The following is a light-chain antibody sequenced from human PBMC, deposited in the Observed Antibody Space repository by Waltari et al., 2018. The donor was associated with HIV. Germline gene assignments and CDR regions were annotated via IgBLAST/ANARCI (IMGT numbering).Light chain of an antibody. CDR1: SSDVGGYHY. Sequence: QSALTQPASVSGSPGQSITISCTGTSSDVGGYHYVSWYQQHPGKAPKLMIYEVSNRPSGVSNRFSGSKSGNTASLTISGLQAEDEADYYCSSYTSSSTLPFGTGTKVTVL. CDR3: SSYTSSSTLP. V-gene: IGLV2-14*01. CDR2: EVS. J-gene: IGLJ1*01.